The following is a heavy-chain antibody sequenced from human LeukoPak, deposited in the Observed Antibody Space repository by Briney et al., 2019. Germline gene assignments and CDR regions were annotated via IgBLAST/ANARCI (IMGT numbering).Heavy chain of an antibody. CDR3: ARDQGSGWYYFDY. J-gene: IGHJ4*02. Sequence: PSETLSLTCTVSGDSISSYYWSWIRQPAGKGLEWIGRIYISGSTKYNPSLKSRVTMSVDTSKNHFSLKLRSVTAADTAVYYCARDQGSGWYYFDYWGQGSLVTVSS. D-gene: IGHD3-22*01. CDR2: IYISGST. CDR1: GDSISSYY. V-gene: IGHV4-4*07.